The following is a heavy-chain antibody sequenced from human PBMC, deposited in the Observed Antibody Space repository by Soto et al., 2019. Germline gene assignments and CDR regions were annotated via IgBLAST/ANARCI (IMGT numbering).Heavy chain of an antibody. V-gene: IGHV4-39*01. CDR2: IYYSGST. CDR1: GGSISSSSYY. J-gene: IGHJ4*02. Sequence: QLQLQESGPGLVKPSETLSLTCTVSGGSISSSSYYWGWIRQPPGKGLEWIGSIYYSGSTYYNPSLKSRVTIAVDTSKNQFSLKLSSVTAADTAVYYCARPDSSGYYYDYWGQGTLVTDSS. D-gene: IGHD3-22*01. CDR3: ARPDSSGYYYDY.